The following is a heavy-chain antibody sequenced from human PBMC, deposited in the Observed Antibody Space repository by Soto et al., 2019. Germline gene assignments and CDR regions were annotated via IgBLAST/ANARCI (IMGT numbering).Heavy chain of an antibody. V-gene: IGHV4-31*01. CDR1: GGSISSGGYY. CDR3: ARGVTMVRGVIHTPYFDY. D-gene: IGHD3-10*01. J-gene: IGHJ4*02. Sequence: QVQLQESGPGLVKPSQTLSLTCTVSGGSISSGGYYWSWIRQHPGKGLEWIGYIYYSGSTYYNPSLKSTLTISVDTSKTQFSLKLSSVTAADTAVYYCARGVTMVRGVIHTPYFDYWGQGTLVTVSS. CDR2: IYYSGST.